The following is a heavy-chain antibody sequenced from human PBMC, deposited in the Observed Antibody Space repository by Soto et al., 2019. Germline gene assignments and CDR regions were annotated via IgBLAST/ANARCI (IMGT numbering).Heavy chain of an antibody. CDR2: INAGNGNT. V-gene: IGHV1-3*01. J-gene: IGHJ4*02. D-gene: IGHD6-19*01. Sequence: QVHLVQSGAEVKKPGASVKVSCKASGYTFTSYAMHWVRQAPGQRLEWMGWINAGNGNTKYSQKFQGRVTITRDTSASTAYMELSSLRSEDTAVYYCARGLKIAVAGTLAYWGQGTLVTVSS. CDR1: GYTFTSYA. CDR3: ARGLKIAVAGTLAY.